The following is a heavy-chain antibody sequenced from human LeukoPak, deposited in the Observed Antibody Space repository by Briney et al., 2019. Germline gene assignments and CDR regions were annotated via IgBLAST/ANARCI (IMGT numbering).Heavy chain of an antibody. CDR3: ARVAGYSRLYFDY. D-gene: IGHD6-13*01. J-gene: IGHJ4*02. Sequence: GGSLRLSCAASGFTFSSYSMNWVRQAPGKGLEWVSSISSSSSYIYYADSVRGRFTISRDNAKNSLYLQMNSLRAEDTAVYYCARVAGYSRLYFDYWGQGTLVTVSS. CDR2: ISSSSSYI. V-gene: IGHV3-21*01. CDR1: GFTFSSYS.